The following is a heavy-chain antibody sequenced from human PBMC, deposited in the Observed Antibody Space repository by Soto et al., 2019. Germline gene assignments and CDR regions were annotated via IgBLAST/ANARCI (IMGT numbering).Heavy chain of an antibody. V-gene: IGHV3-33*01. CDR3: ARDRYSSSSSLFDY. D-gene: IGHD6-6*01. Sequence: ESGGGVVQPGRSLRLSCAASGFTFSSYGMHWVRQAPGKGLEWVAVIWYDGSNKYYADSVKGRFTISRDNSKNTLYLQMNSLRAEDTAVYYCARDRYSSSSSLFDYWGQGTLVTVSS. J-gene: IGHJ4*02. CDR1: GFTFSSYG. CDR2: IWYDGSNK.